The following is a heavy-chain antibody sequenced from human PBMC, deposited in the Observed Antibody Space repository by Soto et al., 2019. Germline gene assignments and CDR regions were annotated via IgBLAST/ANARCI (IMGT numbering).Heavy chain of an antibody. V-gene: IGHV4-59*08. CDR3: ARADTYYDFWSGYRAQDYYYYYYMDV. D-gene: IGHD3-3*01. J-gene: IGHJ6*03. Sequence: SQPMSLKCSVGDGSSISYYWSCIRQPPGKGLEWIGYIYYSGSTNYNPSLKSRVTISVDTSKNQFSLKLSSVTAADTAVYYCARADTYYDFWSGYRAQDYYYYYYMDVWGKGTTVTVSS. CDR2: IYYSGST. CDR1: DGSSISYY.